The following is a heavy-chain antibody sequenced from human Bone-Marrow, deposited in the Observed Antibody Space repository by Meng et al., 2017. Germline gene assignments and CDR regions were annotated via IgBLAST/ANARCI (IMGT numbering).Heavy chain of an antibody. CDR1: GGSISSDNYP. Sequence: QLQLQESGSGRVKPSQTLSLTCAVSGGSISSDNYPWSWIRQPPGKGLGSIGYIYHSGTAYYNPSLESRVTISVDRSKNQFSLKLSSVTAADTAVYYCARGDGYNRYFDYWGQGTLVTVSS. D-gene: IGHD5-24*01. CDR3: ARGDGYNRYFDY. CDR2: IYHSGTA. J-gene: IGHJ4*02. V-gene: IGHV4-30-2*01.